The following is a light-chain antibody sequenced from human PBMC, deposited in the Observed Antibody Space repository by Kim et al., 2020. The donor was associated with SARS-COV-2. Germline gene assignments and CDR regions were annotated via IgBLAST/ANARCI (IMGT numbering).Light chain of an antibody. Sequence: NFMLTQPHSVSESPGKTVTISCTGSSGSIGSNSVLWYQQRPGSAPTTVIYEDNQRPSGVPDRFSGSIDSSSNSAPLTISGLKTEDEADYYCQSYDSSMLWVFGGGTQLTVL. CDR1: SGSIGSNS. J-gene: IGLJ3*02. CDR3: QSYDSSMLWV. V-gene: IGLV6-57*02. CDR2: EDN.